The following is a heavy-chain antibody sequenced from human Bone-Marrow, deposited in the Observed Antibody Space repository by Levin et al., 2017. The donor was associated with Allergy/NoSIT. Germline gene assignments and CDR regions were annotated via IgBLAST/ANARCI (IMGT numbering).Heavy chain of an antibody. CDR3: ASDEWEACSRTSCSHAVDV. CDR2: VSFSGSGTG. J-gene: IGHJ3*01. V-gene: IGHV4-59*01. CDR1: GDSISGSY. Sequence: SETLSLTCTVSGDSISGSYWSWIRQSPGKGLEWIGSVSFSGSGTGNYNPSLKSRVTMRVDTSKNQFSLKVHSVTSDDTAGYYFASDEWEACSRTSCSHAVDVWGQGTMVTVSS. D-gene: IGHD2-2*01.